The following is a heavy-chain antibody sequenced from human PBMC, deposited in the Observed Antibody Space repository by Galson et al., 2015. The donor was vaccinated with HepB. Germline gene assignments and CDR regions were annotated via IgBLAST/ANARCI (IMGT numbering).Heavy chain of an antibody. V-gene: IGHV1-69*06. D-gene: IGHD6-13*01. CDR1: GGTFSSYA. CDR3: ASALAAAGIDGDEYYYYYGMTS. Sequence: SVKVSCKASGGTFSSYAISWVRQAPGQGLEWMGGIIPIFGTANYAQKFQGRVTITADKSTSTAYMELSSLRSEDTAVYYCASALAAAGIDGDEYYYYYGMTSGAKGPRSPSP. J-gene: IGHJ6*02. CDR2: IIPIFGTA.